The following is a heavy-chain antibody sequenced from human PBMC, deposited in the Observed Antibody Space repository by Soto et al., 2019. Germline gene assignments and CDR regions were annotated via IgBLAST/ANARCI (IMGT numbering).Heavy chain of an antibody. CDR2: IYYSGTT. D-gene: IGHD1-26*01. Sequence: QVQLQESGPGLVKPSDTLSLTCAVSGYSISSSNWWGWIRQPPGKGLEWIGYIYYSGTTYYNPSLKSRVTMSVDTAMTQFSLKLTSVTAVDTAVYYCARREIQGPIDYWGQGTLVTVSS. CDR3: ARREIQGPIDY. CDR1: GYSISSSNW. V-gene: IGHV4-28*01. J-gene: IGHJ4*02.